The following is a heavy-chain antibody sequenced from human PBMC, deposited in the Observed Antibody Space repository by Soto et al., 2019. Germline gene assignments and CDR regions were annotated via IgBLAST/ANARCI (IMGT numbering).Heavy chain of an antibody. D-gene: IGHD3-3*02. CDR1: GFTFSSFG. V-gene: IGHV3-30*18. J-gene: IGHJ4*01. Sequence: GGSLRLSCAASGFTFSSFGMHWVRQAPGKGLEWVAVISYDGTEEKYADSVKGRATVSRDNSKNTVYLQMNRLRGDDSAIYYCAKGRFDVVTISPFDHWGQRTLVTVSS. CDR2: ISYDGTEE. CDR3: AKGRFDVVTISPFDH.